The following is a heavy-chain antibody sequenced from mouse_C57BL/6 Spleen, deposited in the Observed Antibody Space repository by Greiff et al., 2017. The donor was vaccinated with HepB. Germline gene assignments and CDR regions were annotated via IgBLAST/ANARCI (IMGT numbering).Heavy chain of an antibody. Sequence: QVQLQQSGPELVKPGASVKISCKASGYSFTSYYIHWVKQRPGQGLEWIGWIYPGSGNTKYNEKFKGKATLTADTSSSTAYMQLSSLTSEDSAVYDCARRNLFTASYYFDYWGKGTTLTVSS. CDR3: ARRNLFTASYYFDY. V-gene: IGHV1-66*01. D-gene: IGHD1-1*01. CDR2: IYPGSGNT. J-gene: IGHJ2*01. CDR1: GYSFTSYY.